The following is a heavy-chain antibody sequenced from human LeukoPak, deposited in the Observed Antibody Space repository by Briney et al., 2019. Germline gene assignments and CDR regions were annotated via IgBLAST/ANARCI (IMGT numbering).Heavy chain of an antibody. CDR2: ISGGGDSQ. CDR3: AKNDRFRPAYFDY. V-gene: IGHV3-23*01. CDR1: SLTYNFDSYA. D-gene: IGHD1-14*01. Sequence: GGSQRLSCVASSLTYNFDSYAMTWVRQAPGKGLEWVSSISGGGDSQYYADSVKGRFTISRDNSKNTLHLQMNSLRDEDTAVYYCAKNDRFRPAYFDYWGQGTLVTVSS. J-gene: IGHJ4*02.